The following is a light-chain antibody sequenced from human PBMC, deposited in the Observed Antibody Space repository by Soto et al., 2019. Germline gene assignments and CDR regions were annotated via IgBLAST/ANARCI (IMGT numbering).Light chain of an antibody. V-gene: IGKV3-20*01. CDR3: QQYGSSPQT. CDR2: GAS. Sequence: EIVLTQSPATLSLSPGERATLSCRASQSVSRSYLGWYQQKPGQAPRLLIYGASSRATGIPDRFSGSGSGTDFTLTISRLEPEDFAVYYCQQYGSSPQTFGQGTKVDIK. J-gene: IGKJ1*01. CDR1: QSVSRSY.